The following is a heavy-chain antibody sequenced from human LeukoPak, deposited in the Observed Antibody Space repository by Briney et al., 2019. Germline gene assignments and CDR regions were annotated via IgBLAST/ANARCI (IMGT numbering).Heavy chain of an antibody. J-gene: IGHJ6*03. V-gene: IGHV3-23*01. D-gene: IGHD6-19*01. CDR3: AKGSGWLQKYHYYMDV. CDR2: ISGSGGVT. CDR1: GFTFSSYA. Sequence: PGGSLRLSCAASGFTFSSYAMSWVRRAPHKGLEWVSGISGSGGVTYYADSVKGRFTISRDNSKNKLSLEMNSLRAEDTAIYYCAKGSGWLQKYHYYMDVWGKGTTVTGSS.